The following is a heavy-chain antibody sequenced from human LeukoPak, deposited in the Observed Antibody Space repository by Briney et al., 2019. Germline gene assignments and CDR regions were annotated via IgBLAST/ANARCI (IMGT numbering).Heavy chain of an antibody. CDR2: IYTSGTT. J-gene: IGHJ4*02. CDR1: GASLSTYY. CDR3: ARGYGDYVGIENYFDY. D-gene: IGHD4-17*01. Sequence: SETLSLTCTTSGASLSTYYWTWIRQPAGEGLEWIGRIYTSGTTNYNPSLKNRVTMSVDTSKNQFSLKLSSVTAADTAVYYCARGYGDYVGIENYFDYWGQGTLVTVSS. V-gene: IGHV4-4*07.